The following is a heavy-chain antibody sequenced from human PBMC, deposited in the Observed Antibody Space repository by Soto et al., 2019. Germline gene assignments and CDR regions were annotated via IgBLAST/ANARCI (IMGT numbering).Heavy chain of an antibody. D-gene: IGHD1-26*01. CDR2: ISYDGSNK. Sequence: GGSLRLSCAASGFTFSSYGMHWVRQAPGKGLEWVAVISYDGSNKYYADSVKGRFTISRDNSKNTLYLQMNSLRAEDTAVYYRAKDVVVGATTGLGDYYYYYGMDVWGQGTTVTVSS. CDR3: AKDVVVGATTGLGDYYYYYGMDV. V-gene: IGHV3-30*18. J-gene: IGHJ6*02. CDR1: GFTFSSYG.